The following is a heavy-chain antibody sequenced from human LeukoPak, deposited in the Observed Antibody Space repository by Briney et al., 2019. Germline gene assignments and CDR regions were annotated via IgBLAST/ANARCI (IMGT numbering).Heavy chain of an antibody. Sequence: GGSLRLSCAASGFTFSSYSMNWVRQAPGKGLEWVSYISSSSAYMYYADSVKGRFTISRDNAKNSLYLQMNSLRAEDTAVYYCARGEGGGDPYYWGQGSLVTVSS. V-gene: IGHV3-21*01. J-gene: IGHJ4*02. CDR3: ARGEGGGDPYY. CDR2: ISSSSAYM. CDR1: GFTFSSYS. D-gene: IGHD2-21*02.